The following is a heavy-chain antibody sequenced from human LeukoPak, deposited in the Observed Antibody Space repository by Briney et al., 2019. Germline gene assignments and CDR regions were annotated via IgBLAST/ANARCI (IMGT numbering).Heavy chain of an antibody. V-gene: IGHV4-30-2*01. CDR3: ARGKRYDYVWGSYRSVVYYFDY. J-gene: IGHJ4*02. CDR1: GGSISSGGYS. Sequence: PSETLSLTCAVSGGSISSGGYSWSWIRQPPGKGLEWIGYIYHNGNTYYSPSLKSRVTISVDTSKNQFSLKLSSVTAADTAVYYCARGKRYDYVWGSYRSVVYYFDYWGQGTLVTVSS. CDR2: IYHNGNT. D-gene: IGHD3-16*02.